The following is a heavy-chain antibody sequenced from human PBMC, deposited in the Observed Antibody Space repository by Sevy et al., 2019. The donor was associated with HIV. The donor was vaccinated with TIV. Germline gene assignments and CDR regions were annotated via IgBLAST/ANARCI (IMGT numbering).Heavy chain of an antibody. D-gene: IGHD3-22*01. V-gene: IGHV3-30-3*01. CDR3: ARDGPGFEYYYDSSGYSGTFDI. CDR1: GFTFSSYA. CDR2: ISYDGSNK. Sequence: GGSLRLSCAASGFTFSSYAMHWVRQAPGKGLEWVAVISYDGSNKYYADSVKGRFTISRDNSKNTLYLQMNSLRAEDTAVHYCARDGPGFEYYYDSSGYSGTFDIWGQGTMVTVSS. J-gene: IGHJ3*02.